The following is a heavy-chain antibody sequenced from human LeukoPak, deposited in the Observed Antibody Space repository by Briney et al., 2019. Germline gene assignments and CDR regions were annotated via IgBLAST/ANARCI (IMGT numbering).Heavy chain of an antibody. V-gene: IGHV4-39*07. CDR1: GGSISSSYYY. CDR2: IYYSGST. Sequence: SETLSLTCTVSGGSISSSYYYWGWIRQPPGKGLEWIGSIYYSGSTNYNPSLKSRVTISVDTSKNQFSLKLSSVTAADTAVYYCARTYYDFWSGYSPNNWFDPWGQGTLVTVSS. D-gene: IGHD3-3*01. CDR3: ARTYYDFWSGYSPNNWFDP. J-gene: IGHJ5*02.